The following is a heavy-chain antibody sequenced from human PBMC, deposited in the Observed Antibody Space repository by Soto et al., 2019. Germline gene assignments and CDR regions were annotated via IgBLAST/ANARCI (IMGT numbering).Heavy chain of an antibody. D-gene: IGHD3-16*01. J-gene: IGHJ4*02. CDR2: IYFNGNT. CDR3: ASVTFGGVVLAH. Sequence: KASETLSLTCSVSGDSFSKYYWTWIRQPPGEGLEWMGYIYFNGNTNYNPSLKGRGTISIDTSKTQFSLNLSSVTAADTAVYYCASVTFGGVVLAHWGQGTLVTVSS. V-gene: IGHV4-59*01. CDR1: GDSFSKYY.